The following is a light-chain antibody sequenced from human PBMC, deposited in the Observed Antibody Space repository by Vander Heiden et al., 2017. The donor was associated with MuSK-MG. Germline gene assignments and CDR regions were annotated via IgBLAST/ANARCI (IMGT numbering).Light chain of an antibody. J-gene: IGKJ1*01. V-gene: IGKV3-15*01. Sequence: EIVMKQSPATLSVSPGERATLSCRASQSVSSNLAWYQQKPGQAPRLLIYGASTRATGIPSRFSGSGSGTEFTLTISSLQSEYFAVYYCQQYNNWPRTFGQGTTVEIK. CDR1: QSVSSN. CDR2: GAS. CDR3: QQYNNWPRT.